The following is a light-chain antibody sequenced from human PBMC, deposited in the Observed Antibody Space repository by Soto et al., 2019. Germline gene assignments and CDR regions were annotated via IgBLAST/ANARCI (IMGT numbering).Light chain of an antibody. CDR1: SSDVGAYEY. V-gene: IGLV2-14*01. CDR3: SSYTTTDPYV. CDR2: EVR. Sequence: QAVVTQPASVSGSPGQSITISCTGTSSDVGAYEYVSWYQQRPGKAPKYLIYEVRYRPSGVSDRFSGSKSGTTASLTISGLQAEDEADYYCSSYTTTDPYVFGTGTKLTVL. J-gene: IGLJ1*01.